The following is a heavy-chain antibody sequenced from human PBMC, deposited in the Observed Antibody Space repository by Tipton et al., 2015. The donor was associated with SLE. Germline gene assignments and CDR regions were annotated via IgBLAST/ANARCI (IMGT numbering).Heavy chain of an antibody. Sequence: SLRLSCAASGFPFSTYAMTWVRHAPGKGLEWVSTISDYGGTIHYADSVKGRFTISTDTSKSALYLQMTSLRVEDTAVYYCAKDAAWDSVVVPHALGPFNIWGQGTMVTVSS. D-gene: IGHD2-2*01. CDR3: AKDAAWDSVVVPHALGPFNI. CDR2: ISDYGGTI. CDR1: GFPFSTYA. J-gene: IGHJ3*02. V-gene: IGHV3-23*01.